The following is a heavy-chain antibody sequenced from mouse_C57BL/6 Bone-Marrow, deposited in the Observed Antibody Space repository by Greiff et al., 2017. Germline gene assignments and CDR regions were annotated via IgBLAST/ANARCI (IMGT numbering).Heavy chain of an antibody. D-gene: IGHD2-4*01. CDR1: GYTFTSYW. CDR3: ARRGYDSD. Sequence: QVQLQQPGAELVKPGASVKLSCKASGYTFTSYWMQWGKQRPGQGLVWFGEIDPSDSYTNYNQKFKGQATLTVDTSSSTAYMQLGGLTSGDSAGYYCARRGYDSDGGKGTLVTVSA. V-gene: IGHV1-50*01. J-gene: IGHJ3*01. CDR2: IDPSDSYT.